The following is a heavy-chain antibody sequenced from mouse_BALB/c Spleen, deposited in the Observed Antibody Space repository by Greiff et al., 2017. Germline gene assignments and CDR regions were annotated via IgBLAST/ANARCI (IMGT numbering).Heavy chain of an antibody. V-gene: IGHV5-9-4*01. J-gene: IGHJ3*01. Sequence: EVMLVESGGGLVKPGGSLKLSCAASGFTFSSYAMSWVRQSPEKRLEWVAEISSGGSYTYYPDTVTGRFTISRDNAKNTLYLEMSSLRSEDTAMYYCARDRGYPFAYWGQGTLVTVSA. CDR3: ARDRGYPFAY. CDR1: GFTFSSYA. CDR2: ISSGGSYT. D-gene: IGHD2-2*01.